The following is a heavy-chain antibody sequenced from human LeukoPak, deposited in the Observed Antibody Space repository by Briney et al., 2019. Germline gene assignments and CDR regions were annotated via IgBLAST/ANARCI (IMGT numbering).Heavy chain of an antibody. D-gene: IGHD1-20*01. CDR3: ARGHRYNWNDRLVEYMDV. Sequence: PSQTLSLTCTVSGGSISSGGYYWSWIRQPPGKGLEWIGYIYHSGSTYYNPSLKSRVTISIDRSKNQFSLKVNSVTAADTAVYYCARGHRYNWNDRLVEYMDVWGKGTTVTVSS. CDR1: GGSISSGGYY. V-gene: IGHV4-30-2*01. J-gene: IGHJ6*03. CDR2: IYHSGST.